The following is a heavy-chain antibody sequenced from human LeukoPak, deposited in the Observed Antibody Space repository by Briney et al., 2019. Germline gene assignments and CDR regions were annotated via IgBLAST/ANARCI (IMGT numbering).Heavy chain of an antibody. J-gene: IGHJ4*02. V-gene: IGHV4-61*05. CDR2: IYHSGST. CDR1: GGSISSSSYY. D-gene: IGHD4-23*01. CDR3: ARYHGGNSDFDY. Sequence: SETLSLTCTVSGGSISSSSYYWGWIRQPPGKGLEWIGYIYHSGSTNYNPSLKSRVTISVDTSKNQFSLKLSSVTAADTAVYYCARYHGGNSDFDYWGQGTLVTVSS.